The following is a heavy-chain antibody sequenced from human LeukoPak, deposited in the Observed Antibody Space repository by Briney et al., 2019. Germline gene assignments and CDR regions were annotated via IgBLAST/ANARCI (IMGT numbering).Heavy chain of an antibody. D-gene: IGHD1-26*01. CDR3: AAGPRYSGSYYPFDY. J-gene: IGHJ4*02. CDR1: GFTFTSSA. CDR2: IVVGSGST. Sequence: SVKVSCKASGFTFTSSAVQWVRQARGQRLEWIGWIVVGSGSTNYAQKFQERVTITRDMSTSTAYMELSSLRSEDTAVYYCAAGPRYSGSYYPFDYWGQGTLVTVSS. V-gene: IGHV1-58*01.